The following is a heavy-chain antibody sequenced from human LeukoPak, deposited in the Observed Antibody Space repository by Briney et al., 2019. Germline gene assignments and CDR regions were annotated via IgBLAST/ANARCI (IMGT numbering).Heavy chain of an antibody. Sequence: KPSETLSLTCTVSGGSISSYYWSWIRQPPGKGLEWIGYIYNSGSTNYNPSLKSRVTISVDASKNQFSLKLSSVTAADTAVYYCARAPPGQQLAYDAFDIWGQGTMVTVSS. CDR2: IYNSGST. CDR1: GGSISSYY. V-gene: IGHV4-59*01. D-gene: IGHD6-13*01. CDR3: ARAPPGQQLAYDAFDI. J-gene: IGHJ3*02.